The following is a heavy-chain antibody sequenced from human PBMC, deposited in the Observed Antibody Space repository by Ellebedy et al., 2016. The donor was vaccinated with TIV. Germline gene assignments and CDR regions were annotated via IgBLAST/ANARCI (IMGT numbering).Heavy chain of an antibody. CDR2: ISSSGVTI. Sequence: PGGSLRLSCAASGFTFSQYEMNWVRQAPGKGLEWLSYISSSGVTIYYAGSVKGRFTISRDNAKNSLHLQMNSLRAEDTAVYYCARGAYGSGSYHFDYWGQGTLVTVSS. CDR1: GFTFSQYE. J-gene: IGHJ4*02. CDR3: ARGAYGSGSYHFDY. D-gene: IGHD3-10*01. V-gene: IGHV3-48*03.